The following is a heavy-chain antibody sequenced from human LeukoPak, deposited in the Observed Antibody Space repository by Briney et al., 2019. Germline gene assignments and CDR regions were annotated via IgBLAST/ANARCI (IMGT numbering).Heavy chain of an antibody. V-gene: IGHV3-43*02. D-gene: IGHD3-10*01. CDR2: ISGDGGST. J-gene: IGHJ2*01. Sequence: GGSLRLSCAASGFTFDDYAMHWVRQAPGKGLEWVSLISGDGGSTYYADSVKGRFTISRDNSKNYLYLQMNSLRTEDTALYYCAKVFNGVDFGSGGPALDLWGRGTLVTVSS. CDR1: GFTFDDYA. CDR3: AKVFNGVDFGSGGPALDL.